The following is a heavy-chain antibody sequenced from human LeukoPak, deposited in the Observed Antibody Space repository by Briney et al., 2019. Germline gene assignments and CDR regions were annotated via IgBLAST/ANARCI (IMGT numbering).Heavy chain of an antibody. V-gene: IGHV3-30-3*01. D-gene: IGHD6-19*01. CDR1: GFTFSSYA. J-gene: IGHJ4*02. Sequence: GGSLRLSCAASGFTFSSYAMHWVRQAPGKGLEWVAVISYDGTNKYYADSVKGRFTISRDNSKSTLYLQMNSLRAEDTAVYYCARETSSGWEFDYWGQGTLVTVSS. CDR3: ARETSSGWEFDY. CDR2: ISYDGTNK.